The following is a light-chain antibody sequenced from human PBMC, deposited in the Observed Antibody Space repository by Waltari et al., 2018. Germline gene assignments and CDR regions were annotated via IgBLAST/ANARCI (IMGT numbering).Light chain of an antibody. V-gene: IGLV1-40*01. CDR3: QSYDSSLSGYV. CDR2: GHS. CDR1: SSNIGAGYD. Sequence: QSVLTQPPSVSGAPGQRVTISCTGSSSNIGAGYDVHWYQQLPGTAPKLLIYGHSNRPSGVPDRFSCSKSGTSAYLAITGLQAEDEADYYCQSYDSSLSGYVFGTGTKVTVL. J-gene: IGLJ1*01.